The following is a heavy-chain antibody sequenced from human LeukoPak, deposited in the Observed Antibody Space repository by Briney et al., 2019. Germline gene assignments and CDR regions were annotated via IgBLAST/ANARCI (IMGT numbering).Heavy chain of an antibody. CDR2: ISYDGSNK. D-gene: IGHD2-2*01. CDR1: GFTFSSYA. CDR3: ARTYQTGVDYLDY. J-gene: IGHJ4*02. Sequence: PGRSLRLSCAASGFTFSSYAMHWVRQAPGKGLEWVAVISYDGSNKYYAGSVKGRFTISRDNSKNTLYLQMSSLRAEDTAVYYCARTYQTGVDYLDYWGQGTLVTVSS. V-gene: IGHV3-30-3*01.